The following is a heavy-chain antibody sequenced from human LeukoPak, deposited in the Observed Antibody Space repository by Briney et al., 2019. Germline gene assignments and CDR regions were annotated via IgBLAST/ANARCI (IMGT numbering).Heavy chain of an antibody. D-gene: IGHD2-15*01. CDR2: IYPGDSDT. Sequence: GESLKISCKGSGYSFTSYWIGWVRQMPGKGLEWMGIIYPGDSDTRYSPSFQGQVTISADKSISTAYLQWSSLKASDTAMYYCARQGVEVVAATNWLDPWGQGTLVTVSS. V-gene: IGHV5-51*01. CDR1: GYSFTSYW. J-gene: IGHJ5*02. CDR3: ARQGVEVVAATNWLDP.